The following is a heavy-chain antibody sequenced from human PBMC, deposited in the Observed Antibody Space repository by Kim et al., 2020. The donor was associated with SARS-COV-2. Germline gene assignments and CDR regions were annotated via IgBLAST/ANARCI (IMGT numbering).Heavy chain of an antibody. Sequence: GGSLRLSCAASGFTFSSYGMHWVRQAPGKGLEWVAVISYDGSNKYYADSVKGRFTISRDNSKNTLYLQMNSLRAEDTAVYYCARDHGYGDHDYWGQGTLVTVSS. J-gene: IGHJ4*02. CDR3: ARDHGYGDHDY. CDR2: ISYDGSNK. D-gene: IGHD4-17*01. CDR1: GFTFSSYG. V-gene: IGHV3-33*05.